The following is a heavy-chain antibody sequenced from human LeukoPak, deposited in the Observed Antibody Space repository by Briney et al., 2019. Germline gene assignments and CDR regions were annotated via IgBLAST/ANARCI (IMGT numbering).Heavy chain of an antibody. Sequence: GGSLRLSCAASGFTFSSYEMNWVRQAPGKGLEWVSYISSSGSTIYYADSVKGRFTISRDNAKNSVYLQMNSLRAEDTAVYYCARIWTAVAGVYFDYWGQGTLVTVSS. CDR3: ARIWTAVAGVYFDY. D-gene: IGHD6-19*01. CDR2: ISSSGSTI. CDR1: GFTFSSYE. V-gene: IGHV3-48*03. J-gene: IGHJ4*02.